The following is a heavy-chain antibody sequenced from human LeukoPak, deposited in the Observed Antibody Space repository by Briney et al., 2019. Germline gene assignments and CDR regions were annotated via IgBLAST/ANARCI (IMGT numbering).Heavy chain of an antibody. V-gene: IGHV3-30*18. Sequence: PGGSLRLSCAASGFTFSSYGMHWVRQAPGKGLEWVAVISYDGSNKYYADSVKGRFTISRDNSKNTLYLQMNSLRAEDTAVYYCAKDGSIAVAGESGMDVWGQGTTVTVSS. CDR1: GFTFSSYG. CDR2: ISYDGSNK. D-gene: IGHD6-19*01. CDR3: AKDGSIAVAGESGMDV. J-gene: IGHJ6*02.